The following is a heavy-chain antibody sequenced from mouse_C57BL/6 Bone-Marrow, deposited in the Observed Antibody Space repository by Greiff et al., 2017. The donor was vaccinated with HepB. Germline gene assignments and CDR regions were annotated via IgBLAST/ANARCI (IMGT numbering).Heavy chain of an antibody. CDR3: ARDYGSSYGAWFAY. CDR2: IYPSDSET. CDR1: GYTFTSYW. D-gene: IGHD1-1*01. J-gene: IGHJ3*01. V-gene: IGHV1-61*01. Sequence: VKLQQPGAELVRPGSSVKLSCKASGYTFTSYWMDWVKQRPGQGLEWIGNIYPSDSETHYNQKFKDKATLTVDKSSSTAYMQLSSLTSEDSAVYYCARDYGSSYGAWFAYWGQGTLVTVSA.